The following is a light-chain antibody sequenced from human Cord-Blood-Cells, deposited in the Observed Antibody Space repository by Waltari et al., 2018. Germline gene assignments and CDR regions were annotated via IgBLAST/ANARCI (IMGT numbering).Light chain of an antibody. CDR2: SAS. CDR3: RQSYSTPLT. J-gene: IGKJ4*01. V-gene: IGKV1-39*01. Sequence: LQSTQYTSSLPSFVGDRVTITCRARQSISSYLIWYQQKPGNAPKLLLSSASSLQRGGPSSISGSGAGTDFTLTISSLQPEDFAAYYCRQSYSTPLTFGGGTKVEIK. CDR1: QSISSY.